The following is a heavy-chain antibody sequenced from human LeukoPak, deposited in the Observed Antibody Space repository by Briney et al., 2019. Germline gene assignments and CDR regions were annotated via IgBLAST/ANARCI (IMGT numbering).Heavy chain of an antibody. D-gene: IGHD6-13*01. V-gene: IGHV3-11*04. CDR3: ARDLSRGQQLDHYFDY. Sequence: GGSLRLSCAASGFTFSDYYMSWIRQAPGKGLEWVSYFSSSGSTIYYADSVKGRFAISRDNAKNSLYLQMNSLRAEDTAVYYCARDLSRGQQLDHYFDYWGQGTLVTVSS. J-gene: IGHJ4*02. CDR2: FSSSGSTI. CDR1: GFTFSDYY.